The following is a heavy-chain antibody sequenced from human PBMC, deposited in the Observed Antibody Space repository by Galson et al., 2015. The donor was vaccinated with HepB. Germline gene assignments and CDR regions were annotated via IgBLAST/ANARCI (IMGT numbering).Heavy chain of an antibody. V-gene: IGHV3-9*01. CDR3: AKDILSGFDAFDI. D-gene: IGHD6-19*01. Sequence: SLRLSCAASGFTFHDYAMHWVRQAPGKGLEWVSGISWNSGNIGSADSVKGRFTISRDNAKNSLYLKMNSLRAEDTAFYYCAKDILSGFDAFDIWGQGTMVTVSS. J-gene: IGHJ3*02. CDR2: ISWNSGNI. CDR1: GFTFHDYA.